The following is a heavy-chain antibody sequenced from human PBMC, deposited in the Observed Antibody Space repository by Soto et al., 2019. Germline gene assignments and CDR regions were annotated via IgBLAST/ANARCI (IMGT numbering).Heavy chain of an antibody. CDR1: GGSISSSSFT. CDR2: IYYSGSP. Sequence: QLQLQESGPGLVKSSETLSLTCTVSGGSISSSSFTWGGTGSPPGRGWKGIGGIYYSGSPYFNSSLESRVAISVDTSKNQFSLKLSSVTAADTAVYYCARHLRKGSSVIRGVDCWGQGTLVSVSS. J-gene: IGHJ4*02. V-gene: IGHV4-39*01. CDR3: ARHLRKGSSVIRGVDC. D-gene: IGHD3-10*01.